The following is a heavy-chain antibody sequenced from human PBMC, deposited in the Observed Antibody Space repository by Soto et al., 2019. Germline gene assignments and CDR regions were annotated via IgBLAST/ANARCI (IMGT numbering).Heavy chain of an antibody. CDR3: ARQGGYCSGGSCYPYSWFDP. V-gene: IGHV4-39*01. Sequence: QLQLQESGPGLVKPSETLSLTCIVSGGPISSSTYYWGWIRRPPGKGLEWIGRIYYRGSTYYNPSLKSRVTIAVDTSMNQCALRLSSVTAAETAVYYCARQGGYCSGGSCYPYSWFDPWGQGTLVTVSS. J-gene: IGHJ5*02. CDR2: IYYRGST. D-gene: IGHD2-15*01. CDR1: GGPISSSTYY.